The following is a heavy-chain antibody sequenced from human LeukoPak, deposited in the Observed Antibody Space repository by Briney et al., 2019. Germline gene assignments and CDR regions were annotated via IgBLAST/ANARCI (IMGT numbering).Heavy chain of an antibody. CDR2: ISSSSSYI. Sequence: PGGSLRLSCAASGFTFSSYSMNWVRQAPGKGLEWVSSISSSSSYIYYADSVKGRFTISRDNAKNSLYLQMNSLRAEDTAVYYCARDTGIAAAGGWFDPWGQGTLATVSS. CDR3: ARDTGIAAAGGWFDP. D-gene: IGHD6-13*01. J-gene: IGHJ5*02. CDR1: GFTFSSYS. V-gene: IGHV3-21*01.